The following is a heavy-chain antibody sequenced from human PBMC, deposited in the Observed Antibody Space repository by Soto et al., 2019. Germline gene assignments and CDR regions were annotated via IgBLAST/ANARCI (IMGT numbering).Heavy chain of an antibody. J-gene: IGHJ1*01. Sequence: QLQLQESGPGLVKPSETLSLTCTVSGGSINSSRYYWAWIRQPPGKGLEWIASISYSGSTYYRPSLKSRVTISVDTSKSQFSLKLNSVTAADTAVYYCARHFHYFASGNLWSEYFHHWGQGTLVTVSS. CDR1: GGSINSSRYY. CDR2: ISYSGST. CDR3: ARHFHYFASGNLWSEYFHH. D-gene: IGHD3-10*01. V-gene: IGHV4-39*01.